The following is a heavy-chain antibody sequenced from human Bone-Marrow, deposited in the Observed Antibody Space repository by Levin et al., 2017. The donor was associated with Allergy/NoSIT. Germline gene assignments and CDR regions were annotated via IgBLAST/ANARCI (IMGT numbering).Heavy chain of an antibody. CDR1: GFTFSSYA. CDR2: ISYDGSNK. CDR3: ARGSYWFDP. D-gene: IGHD2-21*01. V-gene: IGHV3-30*04. Sequence: LSLTCAASGFTFSSYAMHWVRQAPGKGLEWVAVISYDGSNKYYADSVKGRFTISRDNSKNTLYLQMNSLRAEDTAVYYCARGSYWFDPWGQGTLVTVSS. J-gene: IGHJ5*02.